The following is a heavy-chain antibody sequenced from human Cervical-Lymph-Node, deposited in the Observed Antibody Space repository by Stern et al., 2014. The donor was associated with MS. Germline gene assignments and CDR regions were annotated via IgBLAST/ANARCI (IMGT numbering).Heavy chain of an antibody. J-gene: IGHJ4*02. D-gene: IGHD4-17*01. CDR1: GFTFSSYA. CDR3: AKSTVTSLSDY. CDR2: ISGSGGST. Sequence: EVQLEESGGGLVQPGGSLRLSCAVSGFTFSSYAMSWVRQAPGKGLEWDSAISGSGGSTYHEDSVKWRFTIFNDNSKNTLYLQMNSLRAEDTAVYYCAKSTVTSLSDYWGQGTLVTVSS. V-gene: IGHV3-23*04.